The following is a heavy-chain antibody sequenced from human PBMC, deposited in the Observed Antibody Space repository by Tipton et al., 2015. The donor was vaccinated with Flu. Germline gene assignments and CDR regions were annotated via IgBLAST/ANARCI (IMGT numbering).Heavy chain of an antibody. Sequence: SLRLSCAASGFTFSSFAMHWFRQAPGKGLEWVAVISYDGSNKYYADSVKGRFTISRDNSKNTLYLQMNSLRAEDTAVYYCARDLRVQGVIPEGMDVWGQGTTVTVSS. D-gene: IGHD3-10*01. CDR2: ISYDGSNK. J-gene: IGHJ6*02. V-gene: IGHV3-30*01. CDR1: GFTFSSFA. CDR3: ARDLRVQGVIPEGMDV.